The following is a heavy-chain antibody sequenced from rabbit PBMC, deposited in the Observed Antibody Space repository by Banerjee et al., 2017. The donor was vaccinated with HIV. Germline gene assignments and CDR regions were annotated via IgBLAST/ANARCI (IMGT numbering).Heavy chain of an antibody. Sequence: QSLEESGGDLVKPGASLTLTCTASGFSFSSTYYMCWVRQAPGKGLEWIACIYTGSSGFTYYASWAKGRFTISKTSSTTVTLQMTSLTAADTATYFCARGDFAPYFNLWGQGTLVTVS. D-gene: IGHD4-2*01. CDR2: IYTGSSGFT. V-gene: IGHV1S40*01. CDR3: ARGDFAPYFNL. J-gene: IGHJ4*01. CDR1: GFSFSSTYY.